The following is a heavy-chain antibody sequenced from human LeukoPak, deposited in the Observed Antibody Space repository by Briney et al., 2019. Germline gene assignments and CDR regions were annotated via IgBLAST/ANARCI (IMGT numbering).Heavy chain of an antibody. CDR2: IIAILGIA. Sequence: ASVKVSCKASGGTFSSYAISWVRQAPGQGLEWMGRIIAILGIANYAQKFQGRVTITADKSTSTAYMELSSLRSEDTAVYYCARDPFPHDYDSSGYDQSTGSFDPWGQGTLVTVSS. V-gene: IGHV1-69*04. CDR1: GGTFSSYA. D-gene: IGHD3-22*01. J-gene: IGHJ5*02. CDR3: ARDPFPHDYDSSGYDQSTGSFDP.